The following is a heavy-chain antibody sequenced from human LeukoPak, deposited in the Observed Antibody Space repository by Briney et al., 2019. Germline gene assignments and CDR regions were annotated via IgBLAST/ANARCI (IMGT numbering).Heavy chain of an antibody. D-gene: IGHD1-26*01. CDR3: ARDRGSTNWFDP. CDR1: GFTFGSYW. Sequence: RPGGSLRLSCAASGFTFGSYWMHWVRQAPGKGLVWVSHIDRDGRSTNYAGSVKGRFTISRDNARNTLFLQMNSLRVEDTAVYYCARDRGSTNWFDPWGQGTLVTVSS. V-gene: IGHV3-74*01. J-gene: IGHJ5*02. CDR2: IDRDGRST.